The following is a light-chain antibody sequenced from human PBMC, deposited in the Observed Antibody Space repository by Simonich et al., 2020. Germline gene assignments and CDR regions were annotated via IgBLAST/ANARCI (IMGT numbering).Light chain of an antibody. Sequence: QSALTQPASVSGSPGQSITISCTGTSSDVGGYNYVSWYQQHPGKAPKLMIYDVSKRPSGVSNRCSGSKSGNTASLTISGRKAEDEADYYCSSYTSSSDWVFGGGTKLTVL. V-gene: IGLV2-14*01. CDR1: SSDVGGYNY. CDR3: SSYTSSSDWV. CDR2: DVS. J-gene: IGLJ3*02.